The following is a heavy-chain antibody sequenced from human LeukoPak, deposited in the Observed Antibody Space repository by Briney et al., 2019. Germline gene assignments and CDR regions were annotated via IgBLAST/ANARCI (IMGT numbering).Heavy chain of an antibody. CDR2: ISGGGAKT. J-gene: IGHJ4*02. CDR3: AKGGDSNSWYYFNY. CDR1: GFTFSSYV. D-gene: IGHD6-13*01. V-gene: IGHV3-23*01. Sequence: GGSLRLSCAASGFTFSSYVMSWVRRAPGKGLKSVSGISGGGAKTYNADSVKGRFAISRDNSKNTLYLQMNSLRAEDTAVYYCAKGGDSNSWYYFNYWGQGTLVTVSS.